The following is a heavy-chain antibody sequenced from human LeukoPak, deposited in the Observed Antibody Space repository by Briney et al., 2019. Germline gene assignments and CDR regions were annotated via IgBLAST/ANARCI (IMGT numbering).Heavy chain of an antibody. V-gene: IGHV4-34*01. CDR3: ATLQLGGCYYYYMDV. CDR2: INHSGST. D-gene: IGHD5-18*01. CDR1: GGSFSGYY. J-gene: IGHJ6*03. Sequence: SETLSLTCAVYGGSFSGYYWSWIRQPPGKGLEWIGEINHSGSTNYNPSLKSRVTISVDTSKNQFSLKLSSVTAADTAVYYCATLQLGGCYYYYMDVWGKGTTVTVSS.